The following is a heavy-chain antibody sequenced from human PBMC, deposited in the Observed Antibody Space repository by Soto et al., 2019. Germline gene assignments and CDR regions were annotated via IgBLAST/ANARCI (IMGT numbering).Heavy chain of an antibody. D-gene: IGHD2-15*01. CDR1: GGSISSYY. Sequence: SETLSLTCTVSGGSISSYYWSWIRQPPGKGLEWIGYIYYSGSTNYNPSLKSRVTISVDTSKNQFSLKLSSVTAADTSVYYCARGYCSGGSCYFDYWGQGTLVTVSS. V-gene: IGHV4-59*01. J-gene: IGHJ4*02. CDR2: IYYSGST. CDR3: ARGYCSGGSCYFDY.